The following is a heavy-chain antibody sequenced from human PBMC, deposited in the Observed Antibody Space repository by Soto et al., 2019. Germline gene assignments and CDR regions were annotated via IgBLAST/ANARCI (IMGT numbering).Heavy chain of an antibody. D-gene: IGHD2-2*01. Sequence: SQTLLLTCAISGDRVSSNSAAWNWIRQSPSRGLEWLGRTYYRSKWYNDYAVSVKSRITINPDTSKNQFSLQLNSVTPEDTAVYYCARDLLYCSSTSCYSSDAFDIWGQGTMVTVSS. V-gene: IGHV6-1*01. CDR1: GDRVSSNSAA. CDR2: TYYRSKWYN. J-gene: IGHJ3*02. CDR3: ARDLLYCSSTSCYSSDAFDI.